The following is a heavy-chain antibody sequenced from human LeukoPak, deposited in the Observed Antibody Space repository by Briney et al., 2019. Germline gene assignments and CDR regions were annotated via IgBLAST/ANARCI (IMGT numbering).Heavy chain of an antibody. V-gene: IGHV1-18*01. CDR1: GYTFPDYG. Sequence: GASVKVSCKASGYTFPDYGISWVRQAPGQGLEWMGWISAYNGNTNYAQNFQGRVTMTTDTSTSTAYMELRSLRSDDTAVYYCARGGDGDILTGLVFDYWGQGTLVTVSS. J-gene: IGHJ4*02. CDR2: ISAYNGNT. CDR3: ARGGDGDILTGLVFDY. D-gene: IGHD3-9*01.